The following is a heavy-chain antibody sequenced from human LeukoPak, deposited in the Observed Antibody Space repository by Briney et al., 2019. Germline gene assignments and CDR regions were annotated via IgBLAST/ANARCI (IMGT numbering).Heavy chain of an antibody. Sequence: SETLSLTCTVSGGSISSSSYYWGWIRQPPGKGLGWIGSIYYSGSTYYNPSLKSRVTISVDTSKNQFSLKLSSVTAADTAVYYCARRIQLWSRRAYYFDYWGQGTLVTVSS. CDR2: IYYSGST. D-gene: IGHD5-18*01. CDR3: ARRIQLWSRRAYYFDY. CDR1: GGSISSSSYY. V-gene: IGHV4-39*01. J-gene: IGHJ4*02.